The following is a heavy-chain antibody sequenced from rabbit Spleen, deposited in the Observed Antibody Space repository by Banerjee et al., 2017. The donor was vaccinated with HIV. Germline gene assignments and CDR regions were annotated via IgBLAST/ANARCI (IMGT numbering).Heavy chain of an antibody. D-gene: IGHD1-1*01. CDR3: AMDTSSSFSSYGMDL. CDR1: GVSFSGNSY. Sequence: QSLEESGGDLVKPGASLTLTCIASGVSFSGNSYMCWVRQAPGKGLEWIACIDTGSSGFTYLARWAEGRFPISKTSSTTVTLQMPSLTAADTATYFCAMDTSSSFSSYGMDLWDPGTLVTVS. V-gene: IGHV1S40*01. CDR2: IDTGSSGFT. J-gene: IGHJ6*01.